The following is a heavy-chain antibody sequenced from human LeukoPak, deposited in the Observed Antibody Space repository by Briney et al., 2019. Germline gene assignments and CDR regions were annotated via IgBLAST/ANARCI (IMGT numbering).Heavy chain of an antibody. CDR2: IYFGGST. Sequence: SETLSLTCTASGGSIISSSHYWGWIRQPPGSGLEWIANIYFGGSTAYNPSLKSRVTISIDTSKNQFSLRLNSVTAADTAVYYCARQGRPRGVEMATIHFDYWGQGTLVTVSS. V-gene: IGHV4-39*01. J-gene: IGHJ4*02. CDR1: GGSIISSSHY. D-gene: IGHD5-24*01. CDR3: ARQGRPRGVEMATIHFDY.